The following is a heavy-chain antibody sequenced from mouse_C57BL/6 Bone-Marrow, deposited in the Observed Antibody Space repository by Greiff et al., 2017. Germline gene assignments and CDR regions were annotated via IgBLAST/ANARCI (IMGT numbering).Heavy chain of an antibody. D-gene: IGHD2-3*01. V-gene: IGHV1-80*01. CDR3: ARGGYYEAMDY. Sequence: QVHVKQSGAELVKPGASVKISCKASGYAFSSYWMNWVKQRPGKGLEWIGQIYPGDGDTNYNGKFKGKATLTADKSSSTAYMQLSSLTSEDSAVYFCARGGYYEAMDYWGQGTSVTVSS. CDR2: IYPGDGDT. CDR1: GYAFSSYW. J-gene: IGHJ4*01.